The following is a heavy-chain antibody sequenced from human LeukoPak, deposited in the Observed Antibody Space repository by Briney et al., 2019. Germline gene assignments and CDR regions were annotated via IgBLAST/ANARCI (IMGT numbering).Heavy chain of an antibody. V-gene: IGHV3-23*01. Sequence: GGSLRLSCAASGFTFSSYAVSWVRQAPGKGLEWVSAISGSSGSTYYADSVKGRFTISRDNSKNTLYLQMNSLRAEDTAVYYCAKALSPYSSSWFDAFDIWGQGTMVTVSS. D-gene: IGHD6-13*01. CDR2: ISGSSGST. CDR3: AKALSPYSSSWFDAFDI. J-gene: IGHJ3*02. CDR1: GFTFSSYA.